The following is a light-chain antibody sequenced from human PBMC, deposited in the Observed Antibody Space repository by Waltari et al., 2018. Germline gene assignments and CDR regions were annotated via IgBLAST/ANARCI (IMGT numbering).Light chain of an antibody. CDR1: GSNIWAGFA. V-gene: IGLV1-40*01. CDR3: QSYDTSLSVV. J-gene: IGLJ3*02. CDR2: GST. Sequence: QSVLTQAPSMSGAPGRRVTISCTGSGSNIWAGFAVHWYQQLPRAAPKLLIYGSTSRPLGVPDRFFGSTSGTSASLVIIGLQPEDEAVYYCQSYDTSLSVVFGGGTKLTVL.